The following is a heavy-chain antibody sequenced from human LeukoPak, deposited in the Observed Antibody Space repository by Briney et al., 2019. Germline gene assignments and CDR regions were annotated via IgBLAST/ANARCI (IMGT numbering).Heavy chain of an antibody. CDR3: VRGTNDWTGIDY. CDR2: INNDGSIT. V-gene: IGHV3-74*01. D-gene: IGHD2-8*01. Sequence: GGSLRLSCAASEFTISRYWMHWVRQAPGKGLVWVSNINNDGSITTYADSVKGRFTISRDNARNTLYLQMNSLRVEDTAIYYCVRGTNDWTGIDYWGQGTLVTVSS. CDR1: EFTISRYW. J-gene: IGHJ4*02.